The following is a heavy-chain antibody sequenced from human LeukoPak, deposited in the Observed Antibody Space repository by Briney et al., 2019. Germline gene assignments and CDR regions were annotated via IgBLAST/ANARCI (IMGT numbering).Heavy chain of an antibody. D-gene: IGHD2-15*01. CDR1: GFTFSDYG. V-gene: IGHV3-23*01. CDR3: AKPSACSSLSCYNYFDY. CDR2: FSGSEGLT. J-gene: IGHJ4*02. Sequence: HPGGSLRLSCAASGFTFSDYGMSWVRQAPGKGLEWISSFSGSEGLTYYADSVKGRFTMSRDNSKNTLYLQMNSLRAEDTAVYYCAKPSACSSLSCYNYFDYWGQGTLVTVSS.